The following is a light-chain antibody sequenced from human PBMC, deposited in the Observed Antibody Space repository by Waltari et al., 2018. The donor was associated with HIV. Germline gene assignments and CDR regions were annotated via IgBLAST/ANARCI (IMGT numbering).Light chain of an antibody. CDR3: HVWDSSSAHVV. V-gene: IGLV3-21*02. J-gene: IGLJ2*01. Sequence: SYVLTQSPSVSVAPGQTARITCGADNIGSKTVHWYQQKTGQAPLLVVYDDTDRPPGIPERISGSNSGNTATLTISAVEAGDEADYYCHVWDSSSAHVVFGGGTKVTVL. CDR1: NIGSKT. CDR2: DDT.